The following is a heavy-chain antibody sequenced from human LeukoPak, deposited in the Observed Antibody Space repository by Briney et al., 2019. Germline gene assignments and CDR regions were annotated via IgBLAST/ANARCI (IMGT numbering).Heavy chain of an antibody. V-gene: IGHV1-24*01. CDR3: ATARYCSSTSWFWSDQYYFDY. Sequence: ASVKVSCKVSGYTLTELSMHWVRQAPGKGLEWMGGFDPEDGETIYAQKFQGRVTMTEDTSTDTAYMELSSLRSEDTAVYYCATARYCSSTSWFWSDQYYFDYWGQGTLVTVSS. D-gene: IGHD2-2*01. CDR2: FDPEDGET. CDR1: GYTLTELS. J-gene: IGHJ4*02.